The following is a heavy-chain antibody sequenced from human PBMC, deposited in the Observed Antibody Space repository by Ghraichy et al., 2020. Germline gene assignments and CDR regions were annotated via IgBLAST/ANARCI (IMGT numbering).Heavy chain of an antibody. V-gene: IGHV4-61*09. CDR3: ARGDCSSTDCSGYYGVDV. J-gene: IGHJ6*02. CDR2: IFPSGDT. D-gene: IGHD2-2*01. Sequence: SETLSLTCTVSGGSISSGAYYWGWIRQPAGKGLEWIGHIFPSGDTKYNPSLKSRVTISGDTSRTHFSLKLSSVTAADTAVYYCARGDCSSTDCSGYYGVDVWGQGTTVTVSS. CDR1: GGSISSGAYY.